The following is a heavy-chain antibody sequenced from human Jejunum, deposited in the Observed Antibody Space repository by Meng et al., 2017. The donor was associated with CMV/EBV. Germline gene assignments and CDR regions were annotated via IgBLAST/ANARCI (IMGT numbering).Heavy chain of an antibody. V-gene: IGHV4-31*03. CDR1: GGSVSSGGYY. CDR2: IYYSGST. Sequence: QGQLQESGPGLVKPSQTLSLTCTFPGGSVSSGGYYWTWIRQHPGKGLEWFRHIYYSGSTFYNPSLKRRVIISIDTSKNQFSLNLRSVTAADTAVYYCARVSSGWDYFDYWGQGTLVTVSS. J-gene: IGHJ4*02. CDR3: ARVSSGWDYFDY. D-gene: IGHD6-19*01.